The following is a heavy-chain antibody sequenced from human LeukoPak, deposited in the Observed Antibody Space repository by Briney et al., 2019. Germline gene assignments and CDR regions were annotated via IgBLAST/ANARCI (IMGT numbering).Heavy chain of an antibody. CDR2: ISGSGSII. CDR3: ATDSGHYYYGMDV. CDR1: GLFFSSYE. Sequence: GGSLRLSCEASGLFFSSYEMNWVRQAPGKGLEWVSYISGSGSIISYADSVKGRFSISRDNAKNSLFLQMNSLTVDGTAIYYCATDSGHYYYGMDVWGQGTTVTVSS. V-gene: IGHV3-48*03. D-gene: IGHD6-25*01. J-gene: IGHJ6*02.